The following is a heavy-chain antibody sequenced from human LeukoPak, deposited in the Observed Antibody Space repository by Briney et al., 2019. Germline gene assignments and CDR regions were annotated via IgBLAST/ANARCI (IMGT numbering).Heavy chain of an antibody. CDR1: GFTFSSYA. Sequence: GGSLRLSCAASGFTFSSYAMNWVRQAPGKGLEWVSAIGGSSGFTFYADSVKGRFTISRDNAKNSLYLQMNSLRAEDTAVYYCASLTYYFDSSGYYPGYFQHWGQGTLVTVSS. CDR3: ASLTYYFDSSGYYPGYFQH. CDR2: IGGSSGFT. V-gene: IGHV3-21*04. J-gene: IGHJ1*01. D-gene: IGHD3-22*01.